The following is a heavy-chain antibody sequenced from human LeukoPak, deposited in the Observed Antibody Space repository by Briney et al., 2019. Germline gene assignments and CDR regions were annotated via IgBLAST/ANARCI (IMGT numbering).Heavy chain of an antibody. CDR2: ISWNSGSI. D-gene: IGHD1-26*01. J-gene: IGHJ4*02. Sequence: GGSLRLSCAASGFTFDDYAMHWVRQAPGKGLEWVSGISWNSGSIGYADSVKGRFTISRDNAKNSLYLQMNSLRAEDTALYYCAKERSGSYPYLTFDYWGQGTLVTVSS. CDR3: AKERSGSYPYLTFDY. CDR1: GFTFDDYA. V-gene: IGHV3-9*01.